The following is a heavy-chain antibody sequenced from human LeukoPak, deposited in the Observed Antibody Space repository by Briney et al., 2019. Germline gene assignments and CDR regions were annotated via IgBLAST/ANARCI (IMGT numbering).Heavy chain of an antibody. Sequence: SETLSLTFIVSGGSISSGGHYWGWIRQPPGKGLEWIGSIYYSGSTYYNPSLNSRVTMFIDMSKNHFSLKMSSVTATDTAVYYCARLVCGGGSCPAEFDYWGQGTLVTVSS. J-gene: IGHJ4*02. CDR1: GGSISSGGHY. V-gene: IGHV4-39*02. D-gene: IGHD2-15*01. CDR3: ARLVCGGGSCPAEFDY. CDR2: IYYSGST.